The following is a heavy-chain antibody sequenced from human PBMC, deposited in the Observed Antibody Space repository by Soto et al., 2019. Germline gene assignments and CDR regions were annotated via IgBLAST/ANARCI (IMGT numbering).Heavy chain of an antibody. CDR3: ASRGIVACPYYYYYGMDV. J-gene: IGHJ6*02. CDR1: GYTFTSYG. Sequence: QVQLVQSGAEVKKPGASVKVSCKASGYTFTSYGISWVRQAPGQGLEWMGWISAYNGNTNYAQKLQGRVTMTTDTATSTAYMEQRSLRSDDTAVYYCASRGIVACPYYYYYGMDVWGQGTTVTVSS. D-gene: IGHD3-22*01. CDR2: ISAYNGNT. V-gene: IGHV1-18*01.